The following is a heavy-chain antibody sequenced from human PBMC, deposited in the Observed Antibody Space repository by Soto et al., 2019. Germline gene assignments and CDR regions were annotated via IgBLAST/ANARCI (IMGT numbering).Heavy chain of an antibody. V-gene: IGHV1-46*03. CDR2: INPSGGST. Sequence: GASVKVSCKASGYTFTSYYMHWVRQAPGQGLEWMGIINPSGGSTSHAQKFQGRVTMTRDTSTSTVYMELSSLRSEDTAVYYCASCSGGSCYRPSHAFDIWGQGTMVTVSS. D-gene: IGHD2-15*01. CDR3: ASCSGGSCYRPSHAFDI. J-gene: IGHJ3*02. CDR1: GYTFTSYY.